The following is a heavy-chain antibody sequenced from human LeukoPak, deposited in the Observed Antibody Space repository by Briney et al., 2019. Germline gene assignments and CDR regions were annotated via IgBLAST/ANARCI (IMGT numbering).Heavy chain of an antibody. CDR3: ARDLITGDWPYYFDY. D-gene: IGHD2-21*02. CDR2: FTRSSFI. Sequence: GGSLRLSCAASGFTFSAYSMNWVRQAPGKGLEWVSSFTRSSFIFYADSVKGRFTISRDNARNSLYVQMNRLRAEDTAIYYCARDLITGDWPYYFDYWGQGTLVTVSS. V-gene: IGHV3-69-1*02. J-gene: IGHJ4*02. CDR1: GFTFSAYS.